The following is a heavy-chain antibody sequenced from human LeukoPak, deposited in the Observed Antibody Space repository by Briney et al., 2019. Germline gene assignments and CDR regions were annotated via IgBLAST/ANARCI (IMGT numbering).Heavy chain of an antibody. CDR1: GYTFTSYY. CDR3: ARVLTEGALDQVGAFDI. D-gene: IGHD2-2*01. V-gene: IGHV1-46*01. J-gene: IGHJ3*02. Sequence: ASVKVSCKASGYTFTSYYMHWVRQAPGEGLEWMGIINPSGGSTNYAQKFQGRVTITADESTSTAYMELSSLRSEDTAVYYCARVLTEGALDQVGAFDIWGQGTMVTVSS. CDR2: INPSGGST.